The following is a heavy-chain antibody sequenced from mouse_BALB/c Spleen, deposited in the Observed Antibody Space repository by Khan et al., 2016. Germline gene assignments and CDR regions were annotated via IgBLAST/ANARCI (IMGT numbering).Heavy chain of an antibody. J-gene: IGHJ4*01. Sequence: EVELVESGGGLVKPGGSLKLSCAASGFTFSSYAMSWVRQSPEKGLEWVAEISSGGSYTYYPDTVTGRFTISRDNAKNTLYLEMSSLRSEDTAMYYCAREGDAMDYWGQGTSVTVSS. CDR1: GFTFSSYA. CDR3: AREGDAMDY. V-gene: IGHV5-9-4*01. CDR2: ISSGGSYT. D-gene: IGHD3-3*01.